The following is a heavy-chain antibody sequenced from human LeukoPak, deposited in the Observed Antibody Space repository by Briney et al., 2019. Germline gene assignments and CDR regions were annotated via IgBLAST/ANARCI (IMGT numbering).Heavy chain of an antibody. CDR1: GFTFSSYS. CDR3: ARNRRTDFWSGYDAFDI. V-gene: IGHV3-21*01. D-gene: IGHD3-3*01. J-gene: IGHJ3*02. Sequence: PGGSLRLSCAASGFTFSSYSMNWVRQAPGKGLEWVSSISSSSSYIYYADSVKGRFTISRDNAKNSLYLQMNSLRAEDTAVYYCARNRRTDFWSGYDAFDIWGQGTMVTVSS. CDR2: ISSSSSYI.